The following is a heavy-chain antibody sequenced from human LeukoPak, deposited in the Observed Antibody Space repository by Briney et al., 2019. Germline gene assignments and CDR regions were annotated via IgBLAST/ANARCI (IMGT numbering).Heavy chain of an antibody. CDR3: AREVVRGRSSYYYGMDV. J-gene: IGHJ6*02. CDR2: INHSGST. Sequence: SETLSLTCAVYGGSFSGYYWSWIRQPPGKGLEWIGEINHSGSTNYNPSLKSRVTISVDTSKNQFSLKLSSVTAADTAVYYCAREVVRGRSSYYYGMDVWGQGTTVTVSS. CDR1: GGSFSGYY. V-gene: IGHV4-34*01. D-gene: IGHD3-10*01.